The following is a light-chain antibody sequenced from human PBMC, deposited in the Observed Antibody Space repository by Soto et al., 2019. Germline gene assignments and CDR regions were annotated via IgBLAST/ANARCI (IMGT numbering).Light chain of an antibody. V-gene: IGLV3-1*01. CDR3: QAWDSSTAVV. Sequence: SYELTQPPSVSVSPGQTASITCSGDKLGDKYACWYQQKPGQSPVVVIYQDSKRPSGIHERFSGSNPGNTATLTISGTQAMDEADYYCQAWDSSTAVVFGGGTKLTVL. CDR2: QDS. CDR1: KLGDKY. J-gene: IGLJ2*01.